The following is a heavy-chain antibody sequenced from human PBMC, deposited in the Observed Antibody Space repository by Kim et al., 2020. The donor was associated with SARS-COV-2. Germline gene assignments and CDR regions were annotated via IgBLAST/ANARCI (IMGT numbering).Heavy chain of an antibody. CDR1: GDSVSSNSAA. J-gene: IGHJ3*02. D-gene: IGHD6-13*01. V-gene: IGHV6-1*01. Sequence: SQTLSLTCAISGDSVSSNSAAWNWIRQSPSRGLEWLGRTYYRSKWYNDYAVSVKSRITINPDTSKNQFSLQLNSVTPEDTAVYYCARDPGGRGSSSWYMAFDIWGQGTMVTVSS. CDR3: ARDPGGRGSSSWYMAFDI. CDR2: TYYRSKWYN.